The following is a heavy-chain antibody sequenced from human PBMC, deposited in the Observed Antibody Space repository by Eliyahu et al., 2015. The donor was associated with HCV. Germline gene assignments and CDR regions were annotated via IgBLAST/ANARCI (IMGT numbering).Heavy chain of an antibody. CDR3: VSVLRAMTINGPFDY. CDR2: ISYNGSDQ. CDR1: GXTFHXYG. V-gene: IGHV3-30*03. J-gene: IGHJ4*02. D-gene: IGHD5-18*01. Sequence: QVQLLESGXGVVQPGRSLXLSCTASGXTFHXYGMHWXRQAPGKGLEWVTVISYNGSDQNYADSVKGRFTISRDNSKNTLYLQMNSLRAEDTAVYYCVSVLRAMTINGPFDYWGQGTLVTVSS.